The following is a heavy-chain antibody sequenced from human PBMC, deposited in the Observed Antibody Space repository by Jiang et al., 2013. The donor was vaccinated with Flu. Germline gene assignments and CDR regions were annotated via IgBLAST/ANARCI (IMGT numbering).Heavy chain of an antibody. Sequence: GPGLVKPSGTLSLTCTVSGGSVSSGSYYWSWIRQPPGKGLEWIGYIYYSGSTNYNPSLKSRVTISVDTSKNQFSLKLSSVTAADTAVYYCAREEQWLADGAFDIWGQGTMVTVSS. V-gene: IGHV4-61*01. CDR1: GGSVSSGSYY. J-gene: IGHJ3*02. D-gene: IGHD6-19*01. CDR2: IYYSGST. CDR3: AREEQWLADGAFDI.